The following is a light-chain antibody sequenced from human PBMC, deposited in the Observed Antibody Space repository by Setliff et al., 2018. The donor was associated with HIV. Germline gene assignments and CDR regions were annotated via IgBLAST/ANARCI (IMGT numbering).Light chain of an antibody. Sequence: QSALTQPPSVSGSPGQSIIISCTGTTSDIGSYNRVSWYQQRPGTAPKLIIYEVNKRPSGVSNRFSGSKCGTTASLAISGLQADDEADYYCCSYAGSNIFVVFGTGTKVTVL. CDR2: EVN. V-gene: IGLV2-23*02. J-gene: IGLJ1*01. CDR1: TSDIGSYNR. CDR3: CSYAGSNIFVV.